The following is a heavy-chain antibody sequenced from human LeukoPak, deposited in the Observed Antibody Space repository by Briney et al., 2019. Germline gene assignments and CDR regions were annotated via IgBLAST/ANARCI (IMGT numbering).Heavy chain of an antibody. Sequence: GGSLRLSCAASGFIFSTYAMHWVRQAPGKGLEWVAVISSDGSNKYYADSVKGRFTLSRDNSEKTLYLHMNSLRAEDTAVYYCTKDYIGGAATMFDCWGQGTLVTVSS. CDR3: TKDYIGGAATMFDC. V-gene: IGHV3-30*04. CDR1: GFIFSTYA. J-gene: IGHJ4*02. CDR2: ISSDGSNK. D-gene: IGHD1-26*01.